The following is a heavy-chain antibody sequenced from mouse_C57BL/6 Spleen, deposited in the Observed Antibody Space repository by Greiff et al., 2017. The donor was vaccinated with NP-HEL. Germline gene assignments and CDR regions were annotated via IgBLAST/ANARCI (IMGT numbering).Heavy chain of an antibody. V-gene: IGHV1-80*01. CDR2: IYPGDGDT. CDR3: ARCSFITPSMDY. Sequence: VQLQQSGAELVKPGASVKISCKASGYAFSSYWMNWVKQRPGKGLEWIGQIYPGDGDTNYNGKFKGKATLTADKSSSTAYMQLSSLTSEDSAVYFCARCSFITPSMDYWGQGTSVTVSS. CDR1: GYAFSSYW. J-gene: IGHJ4*01. D-gene: IGHD1-1*01.